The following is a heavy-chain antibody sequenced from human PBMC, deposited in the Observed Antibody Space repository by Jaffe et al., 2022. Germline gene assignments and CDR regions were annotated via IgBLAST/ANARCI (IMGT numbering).Heavy chain of an antibody. CDR3: ARDKVYYYDSSGYPGYY. CDR2: INPNSGGT. CDR1: GYTFTGYY. J-gene: IGHJ4*02. Sequence: QVQLVQSGAEVKKPGASVKVSCKASGYTFTGYYMHWVRQAPGQGLEWMGWINPNSGGTNYAQKFQGRVTMTRDTSISTAYMELSRLRSDDTAVYYCARDKVYYYDSSGYPGYYWGQGTLVTVSS. D-gene: IGHD3-22*01. V-gene: IGHV1-2*02.